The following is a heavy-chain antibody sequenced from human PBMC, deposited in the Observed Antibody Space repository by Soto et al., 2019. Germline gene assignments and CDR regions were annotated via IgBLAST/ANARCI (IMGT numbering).Heavy chain of an antibody. J-gene: IGHJ3*02. Sequence: ETLSLACTVPGGAVISGSYYGSWLLQPPGKGLEWIGYIYYIGSTNYNPSLKSRVTISVDTSKNQFSLKLSSVTAADTAVYYCAREGYSSGWSDAFDIWGQGTMVIVSS. D-gene: IGHD6-19*01. CDR2: IYYIGST. CDR3: AREGYSSGWSDAFDI. CDR1: GGAVISGSYY. V-gene: IGHV4-61*01.